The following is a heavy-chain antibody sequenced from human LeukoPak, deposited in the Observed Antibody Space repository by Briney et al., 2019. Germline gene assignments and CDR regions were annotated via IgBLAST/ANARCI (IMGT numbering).Heavy chain of an antibody. V-gene: IGHV3-53*01. CDR3: ARDQAYYDILTGYSEGNAFDI. CDR2: IYSGGST. D-gene: IGHD3-9*01. Sequence: PTGGSLRLSCAASGFFVSNNYMSWVRQAPGKGLEWVSVIYSGGSTYYADSVKGRFTISRDNSKNTLYLQMNSLRAEDTAVYYCARDQAYYDILTGYSEGNAFDIWGQGTMVTVSS. CDR1: GFFVSNNY. J-gene: IGHJ3*02.